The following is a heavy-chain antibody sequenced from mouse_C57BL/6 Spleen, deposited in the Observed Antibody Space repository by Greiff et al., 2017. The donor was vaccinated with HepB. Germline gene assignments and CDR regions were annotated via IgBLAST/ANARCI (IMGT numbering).Heavy chain of an antibody. Sequence: VQLQQSGGGLVKPGGSLKLSCAASGFTFSSYAMSWVRQTPEKRLEWVATISDGGSYTYYPDNVKGRFTISRDNAKNNLYLQMSHLKSEDTAMYYCARENDYGHFDYWGQGTTLTVSS. CDR2: ISDGGSYT. V-gene: IGHV5-4*01. D-gene: IGHD2-4*01. CDR3: ARENDYGHFDY. CDR1: GFTFSSYA. J-gene: IGHJ2*01.